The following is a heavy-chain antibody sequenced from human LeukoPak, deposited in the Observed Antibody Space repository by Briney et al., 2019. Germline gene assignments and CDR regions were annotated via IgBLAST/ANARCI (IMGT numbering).Heavy chain of an antibody. CDR1: GFTFSSYS. D-gene: IGHD3-10*01. Sequence: AGGSLRLSCAASGFTFSSYSMNWVRQAPGKGLEWVSSISGTSGRTYYADSVKGRFTISRDNSKNTLYLQMNSLRAEDTAVYYCTKLAGSSEFWGQGSLVIVSS. J-gene: IGHJ4*02. V-gene: IGHV3-23*01. CDR3: TKLAGSSEF. CDR2: ISGTSGRT.